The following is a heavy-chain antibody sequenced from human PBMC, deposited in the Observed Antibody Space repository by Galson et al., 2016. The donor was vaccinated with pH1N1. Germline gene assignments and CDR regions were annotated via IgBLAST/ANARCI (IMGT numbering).Heavy chain of an antibody. V-gene: IGHV4-61*09. CDR1: GGSISSGSYY. D-gene: IGHD6-19*01. Sequence: CSVSGGSISSGSYYWSWIRQPAEKGLEWIGYIYTSGSTSYNPSLKSRVTMSVDTSKNQFSLKLTSVTAADTAVYYCARGLAVAGTFYFDPWGQGTLVTVSS. J-gene: IGHJ4*02. CDR3: ARGLAVAGTFYFDP. CDR2: IYTSGST.